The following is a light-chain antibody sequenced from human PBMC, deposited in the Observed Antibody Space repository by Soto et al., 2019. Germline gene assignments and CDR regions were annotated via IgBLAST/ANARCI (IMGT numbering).Light chain of an antibody. Sequence: QSALTQPASVSGSPGQSITISCTGTSSDVGGYNYVSWYQQHPGKAPKLMIYEVSNRTSGVSNRFSGSKSGNTASLTISGLQAEDEADYYCSSYTSRSTLVFGTGTKLTVL. V-gene: IGLV2-14*01. CDR3: SSYTSRSTLV. CDR2: EVS. CDR1: SSDVGGYNY. J-gene: IGLJ1*01.